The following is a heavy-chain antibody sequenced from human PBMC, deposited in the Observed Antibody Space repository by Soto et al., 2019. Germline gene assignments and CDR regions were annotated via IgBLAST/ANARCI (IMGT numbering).Heavy chain of an antibody. CDR3: ARAPYSGYDRYSSGCYGEGGSWLDP. Sequence: SVKVSCKASGGTFSSYAISWVRQAPGQGLEWMGGIIPIFGTANYAQKFQGRVTITADESTSTAYMELSSLRSEDTAVYYCARAPYSGYDRYSSGCYGEGGSWLDPWGQGTLVTVYS. V-gene: IGHV1-69*13. D-gene: IGHD6-19*01. CDR1: GGTFSSYA. CDR2: IIPIFGTA. J-gene: IGHJ5*02.